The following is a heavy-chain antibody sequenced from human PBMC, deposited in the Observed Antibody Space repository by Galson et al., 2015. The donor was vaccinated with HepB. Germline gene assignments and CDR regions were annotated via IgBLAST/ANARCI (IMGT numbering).Heavy chain of an antibody. CDR1: GFTFSSYA. J-gene: IGHJ3*02. CDR2: ISGSGGST. D-gene: IGHD3-9*01. V-gene: IGHV3-23*01. Sequence: SLRLSCAASGFTFSSYAMSWVRQAPGKGLEWVSAISGSGGSTYYADSVKGRFTISRDNSKNTLYLQMNSLRAEDTAVYYCAKDSHVLRYFDWSTIEAFDIWGQGTMVTASS. CDR3: AKDSHVLRYFDWSTIEAFDI.